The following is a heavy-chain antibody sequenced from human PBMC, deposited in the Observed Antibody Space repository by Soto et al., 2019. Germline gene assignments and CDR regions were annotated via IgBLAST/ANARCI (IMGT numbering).Heavy chain of an antibody. D-gene: IGHD1-26*01. V-gene: IGHV1-18*04. CDR3: ARGWEETDYYYGMDV. Sequence: ASVKVSCKPSGYTFTSYGISWVRQAPGQGLEWMGWISAYNGNTNYAQKLQGRVTMTTDTSTSTAYMELRSLRSDDTAVYYCARGWEETDYYYGMDVWGQGTTGTVSS. CDR2: ISAYNGNT. CDR1: GYTFTSYG. J-gene: IGHJ6*01.